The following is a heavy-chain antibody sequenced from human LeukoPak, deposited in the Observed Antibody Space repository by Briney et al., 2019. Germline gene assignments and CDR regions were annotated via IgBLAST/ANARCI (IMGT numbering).Heavy chain of an antibody. CDR1: GGSISSSSYY. CDR2: IYYSGST. V-gene: IGHV4-39*07. CDR3: ARGPRFRGYSYGSDY. Sequence: SETLSLTCTVSGGSISSSSYYWGWIRQPPGKGLEWIGSIYYSGSTYYNPSLKSRVTISVDTSKNQFSLKLSSVTAADTAVYYCARGPRFRGYSYGSDYWGQGTLVTVSS. J-gene: IGHJ4*02. D-gene: IGHD5-18*01.